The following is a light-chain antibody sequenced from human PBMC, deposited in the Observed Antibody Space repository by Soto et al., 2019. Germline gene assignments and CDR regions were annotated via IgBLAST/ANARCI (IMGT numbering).Light chain of an antibody. J-gene: IGKJ1*01. CDR3: RRYNSWSQWT. CDR1: QSVSSN. V-gene: IGKV3-15*01. Sequence: EIVMTQSPATLSVSPGERATLSCRASQSVSSNLAWYQQKPGQAPRLLIYGASTRATGIPARFSGSGSGTESTLPMRGRQFDVFSAYYCRRYNSWSQWTFGQGTKV. CDR2: GAS.